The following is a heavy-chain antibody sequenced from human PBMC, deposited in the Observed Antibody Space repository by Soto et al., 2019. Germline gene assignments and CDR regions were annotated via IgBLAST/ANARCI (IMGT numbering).Heavy chain of an antibody. V-gene: IGHV1-8*02. D-gene: IGHD6-13*01. CDR3: GRGPSPRAPAGGTPYYYAMDV. J-gene: IGHJ6*02. CDR2: MNPINGAT. CDR1: GYDFTAYD. Sequence: QVPLVQSGAEVKQSGASVKVSCKASGYDFTAYDINWVRQASGQGLEWMGWMNPINGATGSARRFQGRVSMTRNTATATAYLELTSLRSDDSAVYYCGRGPSPRAPAGGTPYYYAMDVWGQGTTVTVSS.